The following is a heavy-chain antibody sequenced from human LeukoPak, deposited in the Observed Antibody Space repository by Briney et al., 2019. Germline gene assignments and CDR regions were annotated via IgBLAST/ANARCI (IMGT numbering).Heavy chain of an antibody. Sequence: GGSLRLSCAASGFTVSDNYMSWVRQAPGKGLEWVSVIYSGGTTYHADSVKGRFTISRDNSKNTLYVQMNSLRAEDTAVFYCARGSWPNDAFDVWGQGTMVTVSS. V-gene: IGHV3-66*01. CDR3: ARGSWPNDAFDV. CDR2: IYSGGTT. CDR1: GFTVSDNY. J-gene: IGHJ3*01.